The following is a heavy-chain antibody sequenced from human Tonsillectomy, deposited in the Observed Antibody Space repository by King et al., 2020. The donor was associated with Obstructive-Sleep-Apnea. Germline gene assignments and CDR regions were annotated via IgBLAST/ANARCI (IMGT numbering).Heavy chain of an antibody. J-gene: IGHJ4*02. Sequence: MQLQESGPGLVKPSETLSLTCTVSGYSISSAYYWGWIRQPPGKGLEWMGSIYHSGSTSYNPSIKSRVTISVNTSKNQFSLKLSSVTAADTAGYLCARDFPGPVGRVVAKSGGDYWGQGTLVTVSS. D-gene: IGHD3-10*01. CDR3: ARDFPGPVGRVVAKSGGDY. CDR2: IYHSGST. CDR1: GYSISSAYY. V-gene: IGHV4-38-2*02.